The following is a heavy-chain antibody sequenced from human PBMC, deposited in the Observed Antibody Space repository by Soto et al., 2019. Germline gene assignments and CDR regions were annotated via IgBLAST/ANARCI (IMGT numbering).Heavy chain of an antibody. CDR2: IIPIFGTA. Sequence: AVKLSSEDSGGSKSTNAISSVRQAPEQGLEWMGGIIPIFGTANYAQKFQGRVTITADESTSTAYMELSSLRSEDTAVYYCARGGNYYDSSGYYQDSYYFDYWGQGTLVTVSS. CDR3: ARGGNYYDSSGYYQDSYYFDY. CDR1: GGSKSTNA. D-gene: IGHD3-22*01. J-gene: IGHJ4*02. V-gene: IGHV1-69*13.